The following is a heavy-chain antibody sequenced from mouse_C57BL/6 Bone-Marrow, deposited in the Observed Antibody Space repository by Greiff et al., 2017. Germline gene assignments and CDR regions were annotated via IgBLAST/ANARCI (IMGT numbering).Heavy chain of an antibody. Sequence: DVKLVESEGGLVQPGSSMKLSCTASGFTFSDYYMAWVRQVPEKGLEWVANINYDGSSTYYLDSLKSRFIISRDNAKNILYLQMSSLKSEDTATYYCARESIPYYYGSSYWYFDVWGTGTTVTVSS. J-gene: IGHJ1*03. V-gene: IGHV5-16*01. CDR1: GFTFSDYY. CDR2: INYDGSST. CDR3: ARESIPYYYGSSYWYFDV. D-gene: IGHD1-1*01.